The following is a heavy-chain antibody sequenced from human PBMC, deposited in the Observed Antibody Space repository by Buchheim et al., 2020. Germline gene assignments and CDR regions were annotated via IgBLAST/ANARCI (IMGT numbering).Heavy chain of an antibody. J-gene: IGHJ4*02. CDR3: ASSPDTAMGFDY. V-gene: IGHV4-59*01. CDR2: IYYSGST. CDR1: GGSISNYY. Sequence: QVQLQESGPGLVKPSETLSLTCIVSGGSISNYYWSWIRQPPGKGLEWIGYIYYSGSTHYNPSLESRVTISVDTSKNQFLLKLSSVTAADTAVYYCASSPDTAMGFDYWGQGTL. D-gene: IGHD5-18*01.